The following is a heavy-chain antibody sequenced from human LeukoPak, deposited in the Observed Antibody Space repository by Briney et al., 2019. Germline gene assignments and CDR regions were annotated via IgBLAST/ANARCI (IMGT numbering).Heavy chain of an antibody. D-gene: IGHD1-1*01. V-gene: IGHV1-2*02. CDR3: ARGYRRVRDAFDI. CDR2: INPHSGGT. J-gene: IGHJ3*02. Sequence: ASVKVSCKTSGYMFTTYYPHWVRQAPGQGLEWMGWINPHSGGTNYAHQGRVTMTRDTSISTVYMELSSLRSDDTAVYYCARGYRRVRDAFDIWGQGTMVTVSS. CDR1: GYMFTTYY.